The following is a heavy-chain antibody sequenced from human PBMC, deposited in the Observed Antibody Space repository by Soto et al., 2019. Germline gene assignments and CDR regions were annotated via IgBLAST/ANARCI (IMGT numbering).Heavy chain of an antibody. D-gene: IGHD1-7*01. J-gene: IGHJ6*02. CDR2: ISYDGSNK. Sequence: GSLRLSCVASGFTVSSNYMSWVRQAPGKGLEWVAVISYDGSNKYYADSVKGRFTISRDNSKNTLYLQMNSLRAEDTAVYYCARDRYNWNSQVLYYYYYYGMDVWGQGTTVTVSS. CDR1: GFTVSSNY. V-gene: IGHV3-30-3*01. CDR3: ARDRYNWNSQVLYYYYYYGMDV.